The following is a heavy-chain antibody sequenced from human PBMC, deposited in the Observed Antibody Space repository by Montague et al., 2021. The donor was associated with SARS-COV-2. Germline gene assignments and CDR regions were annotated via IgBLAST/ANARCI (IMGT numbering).Heavy chain of an antibody. D-gene: IGHD3-16*02. CDR3: ARLGFVELWLNVGWFDP. CDR2: VYYSGST. J-gene: IGHJ5*02. CDR1: GDSIRSSGYY. V-gene: IGHV4-39*01. Sequence: SETLSLTCSVSGDSIRSSGYYWGWIRQPPGKGLEWIGTVYYSGSTNYNPSLKSRVTMPVDTSKNLFSLELKSVTAADTAVHYCARLGFVELWLNVGWFDPWGQGTLVTVSS.